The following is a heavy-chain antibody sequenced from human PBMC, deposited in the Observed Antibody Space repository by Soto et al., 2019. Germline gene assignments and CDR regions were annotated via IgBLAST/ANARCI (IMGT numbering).Heavy chain of an antibody. Sequence: QVQLQESGPGLVKPSETLSLTCTVSGGSISSYYWSWIRQPAGKGLEWIGRIYTSGSTNYNPSLKSRVTMSVDTSKNQFSLKLSSVTAADTAVYYCARDARGIQLWPNYYYYYGMDVWGQGTTVTVSS. CDR2: IYTSGST. V-gene: IGHV4-4*07. J-gene: IGHJ6*02. CDR1: GGSISSYY. D-gene: IGHD5-18*01. CDR3: ARDARGIQLWPNYYYYYGMDV.